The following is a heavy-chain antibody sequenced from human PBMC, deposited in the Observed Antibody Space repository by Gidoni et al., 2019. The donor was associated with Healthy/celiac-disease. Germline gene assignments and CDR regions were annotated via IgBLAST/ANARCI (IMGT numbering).Heavy chain of an antibody. Sequence: QVQLQQWGAGLLKPSETLSLTCAVYGGSFSGYYWSWIRQPPGKGLEWIGEINHSGSTNYNPSLKSRVTISVDTSKNQFSLKLSSVTAADTAVYYCAIRGRKYSRAFDYWGQGTLVTVSS. CDR2: INHSGST. D-gene: IGHD6-6*01. V-gene: IGHV4-34*01. J-gene: IGHJ4*02. CDR3: AIRGRKYSRAFDY. CDR1: GGSFSGYY.